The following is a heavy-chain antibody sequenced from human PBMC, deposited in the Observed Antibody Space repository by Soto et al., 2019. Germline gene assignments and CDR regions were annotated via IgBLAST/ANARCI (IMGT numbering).Heavy chain of an antibody. CDR3: ARGGLQDFDS. CDR2: TYYRSRRLF. Sequence: QVQLQQSGPRLVWPSETLSLTCAISGDSVSGDTAYWNWIRQSPSRGLEWLARTYYRSRRLFDYAASVTSRVMLNADSSQNQVSLQLNSVTPEDTAVYYCARGGLQDFDSWGPGTLVTVSS. CDR1: GDSVSGDTAY. V-gene: IGHV6-1*01. J-gene: IGHJ4*02. D-gene: IGHD4-4*01.